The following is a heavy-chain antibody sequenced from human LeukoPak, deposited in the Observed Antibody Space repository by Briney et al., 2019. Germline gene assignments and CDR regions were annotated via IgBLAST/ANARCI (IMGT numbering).Heavy chain of an antibody. J-gene: IGHJ3*02. D-gene: IGHD3/OR15-3a*01. CDR2: INSDGSST. CDR1: GFTFSSHY. CDR3: TRDWTARSNAFDI. V-gene: IGHV3-74*01. Sequence: GGSLRLSCAASGFTFSSHYMHWVRQAPGKGLVWVSRINSDGSSTNYADSVKGRFTISRDNAKNTPFLQMNSLSAEDTAVYYCTRDWTARSNAFDIWGQGTMVTVSS.